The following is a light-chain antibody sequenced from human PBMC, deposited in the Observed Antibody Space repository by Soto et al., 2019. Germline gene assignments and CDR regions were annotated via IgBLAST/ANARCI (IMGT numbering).Light chain of an antibody. CDR3: QQYETFSGT. J-gene: IGKJ1*01. Sequence: DIQMTQSPSTLSGSVGDRVTITCRASQTISSWLAWYQQKPGKAPKLLIYKASTLKSGVPSRFSGSGSGTEFTLTIASLQPDDFATYYCQQYETFSGTFGSGTKV. V-gene: IGKV1-5*03. CDR2: KAS. CDR1: QTISSW.